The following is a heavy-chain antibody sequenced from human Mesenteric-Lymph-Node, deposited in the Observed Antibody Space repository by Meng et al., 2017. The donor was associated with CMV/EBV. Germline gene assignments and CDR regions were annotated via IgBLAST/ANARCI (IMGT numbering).Heavy chain of an antibody. J-gene: IGHJ4*02. CDR2: IYYSGST. CDR3: ARGQLLGYCSSTSCPFDY. CDR1: GGSISSGGYY. Sequence: LRLSCTVSGGSISSGGYYWSWIRQHPGKGLEWIGYIYYSGSTYYNPSLKSRVTISVDTSKNQFSLKLSSVTAADTAVYYCARGQLLGYCSSTSCPFDYWGQGTLVTVSS. D-gene: IGHD2-2*01. V-gene: IGHV4-31*03.